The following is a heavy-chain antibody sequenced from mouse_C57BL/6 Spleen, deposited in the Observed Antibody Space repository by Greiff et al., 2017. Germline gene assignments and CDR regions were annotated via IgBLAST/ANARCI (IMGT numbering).Heavy chain of an antibody. J-gene: IGHJ4*01. D-gene: IGHD4-1*01. V-gene: IGHV4-1*01. CDR1: AVDFSRYW. Sequence: PAAAVDFSRYWMSRVRRAPGKGLEWIGEINPDSSTINYAPSLKDKFIISRDNAKNTLYLQMSKVRSEDTALYYCARSNWPDYYAMDYWGQGTSVTVSS. CDR3: ARSNWPDYYAMDY. CDR2: INPDSSTI.